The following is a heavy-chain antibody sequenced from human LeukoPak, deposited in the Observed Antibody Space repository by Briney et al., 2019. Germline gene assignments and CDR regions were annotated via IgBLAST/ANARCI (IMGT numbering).Heavy chain of an antibody. Sequence: GGSLRLSCAASGFTFSSYWMSWVRQAPGKGLEWVANIKQDGSEKYYVDSVKGRFTISRDNANNSLYLQMNSLRAEDTAVYYCXRDXFNGSGSYYYLYWGQGTLVTVSS. CDR2: IKQDGSEK. CDR3: XRDXFNGSGSYYYLY. J-gene: IGHJ4*02. D-gene: IGHD3-10*01. CDR1: GFTFSSYW. V-gene: IGHV3-7*01.